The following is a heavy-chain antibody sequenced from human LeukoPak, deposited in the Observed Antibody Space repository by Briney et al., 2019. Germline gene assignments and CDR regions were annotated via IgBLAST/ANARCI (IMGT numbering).Heavy chain of an antibody. CDR2: ISGSGGST. CDR3: AKTVAWAYYYYYMDV. J-gene: IGHJ6*03. V-gene: IGHV3-23*01. D-gene: IGHD4-11*01. CDR1: GFTFSSYA. Sequence: PGGSLRLSCAASGFTFSSYAMSWVRQAPGKGLEWVSAISGSGGSTYYADSVKGRFTISRDNSKNTLYLQMNSLRAEDTAVYYCAKTVAWAYYYYYMDVWGKGTTVTVSS.